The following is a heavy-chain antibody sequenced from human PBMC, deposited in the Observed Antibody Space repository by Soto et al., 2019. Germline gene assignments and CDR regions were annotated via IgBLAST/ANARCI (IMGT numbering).Heavy chain of an antibody. J-gene: IGHJ4*02. CDR2: MNPNSGNT. CDR3: AWKSQGDFWCGYDWGY. Sequence: QVQLVQSGAEVKKPGASVKVSCKASGYTFTSYDINWVRQATGQGPEWMGWMNPNSGNTGYEKKFQGRVTMTRNTSLSTAYMELGSLRSEDTAVYYCAWKSQGDFWCGYDWGYWGQGTLVTVSS. V-gene: IGHV1-8*01. CDR1: GYTFTSYD. D-gene: IGHD3-3*01.